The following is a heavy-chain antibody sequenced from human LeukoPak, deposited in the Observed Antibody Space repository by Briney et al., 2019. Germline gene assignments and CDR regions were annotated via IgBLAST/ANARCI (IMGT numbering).Heavy chain of an antibody. CDR1: GNYW. V-gene: IGHV3-74*01. CDR3: VSFYETY. J-gene: IGHJ4*02. D-gene: IGHD2/OR15-2a*01. Sequence: GGSLRLSCAASGNYWMHWVRQVPGKGLVWVSHINSDGSWTSYADSVKGRFTISKDNAKSTVYLQMNSLRAEDTAVYYCVSFYETYWGRGTLVTVSS. CDR2: INSDGSWT.